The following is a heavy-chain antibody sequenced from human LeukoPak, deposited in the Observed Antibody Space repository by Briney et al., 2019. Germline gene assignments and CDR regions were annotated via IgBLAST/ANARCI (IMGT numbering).Heavy chain of an antibody. CDR2: IKEAGSEK. V-gene: IGHV3-7*04. J-gene: IGHJ4*02. CDR1: GFTFSNYW. D-gene: IGHD6-13*01. CDR3: ARGGGMRSWYDFDY. Sequence: GGSLRLSCAASGFTFSNYWMSWVRQAPGKGLEFMANIKEAGSEKYYVDSVKGRFTISRDNDKNLVHLQMNSLRAEDTAVYYCARGGGMRSWYDFDYWGQGTLVTVSS.